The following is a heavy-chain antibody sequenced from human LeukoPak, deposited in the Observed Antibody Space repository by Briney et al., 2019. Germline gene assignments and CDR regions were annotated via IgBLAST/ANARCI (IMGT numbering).Heavy chain of an antibody. Sequence: PSETLSLTCTVSGGSISSHYWSWIRQPPGKGLEWIGYIYYSGSTNYNPSLKSRVTISVDTPKNQFSLKLSSVTAADTAVYYCAREHCSSTSCYIGDYFDYWGQGTLVTVSS. D-gene: IGHD2-2*01. J-gene: IGHJ4*02. V-gene: IGHV4-59*11. CDR2: IYYSGST. CDR1: GGSISSHY. CDR3: AREHCSSTSCYIGDYFDY.